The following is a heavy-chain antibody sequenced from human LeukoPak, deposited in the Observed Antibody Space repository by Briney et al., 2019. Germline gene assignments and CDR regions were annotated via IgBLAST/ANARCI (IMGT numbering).Heavy chain of an antibody. CDR1: GGSSYNYY. CDR3: CGYNYDTEAFDV. Sequence: SETLSLTCAVYGGSSYNYYWSWFRQPPEKGLEWIGEINHNEKANYRPSLKSRLTISLDTSKNQFSLRLSSVIAADTAVYYCCGYNYDTEAFDVWGRGTLVTVSS. D-gene: IGHD3-16*01. V-gene: IGHV4-34*01. J-gene: IGHJ3*01. CDR2: INHNEKA.